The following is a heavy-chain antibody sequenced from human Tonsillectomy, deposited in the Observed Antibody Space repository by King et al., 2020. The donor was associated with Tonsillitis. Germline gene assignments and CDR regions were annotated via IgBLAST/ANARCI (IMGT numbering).Heavy chain of an antibody. J-gene: IGHJ6*02. Sequence: VQLQKSGPGLVKTSETLSLTCTVSGGSISSYYWSWSRQPPGKGLEWLGDIYYSGSTKYNPSLKSRVTISVDTSKNQVSLKLSSGTAADTDVYYCARHFKLESLYLDVWGQGTTVTVSS. V-gene: IGHV4-59*08. D-gene: IGHD6-6*01. CDR1: GGSISSYY. CDR2: IYYSGST. CDR3: ARHFKLESLYLDV.